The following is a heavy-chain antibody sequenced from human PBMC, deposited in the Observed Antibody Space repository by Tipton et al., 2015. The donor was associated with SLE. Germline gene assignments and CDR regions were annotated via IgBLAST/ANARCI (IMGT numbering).Heavy chain of an antibody. D-gene: IGHD3-22*01. CDR1: GGSITNTPYY. CDR3: ARDAYRYDATGYHLLGHFDF. V-gene: IGHV4-39*07. CDR2: VYYTGNT. Sequence: TLSLTCIVSGGSITNTPYYWGWIRQPPGKGLEWVGTVYYTGNTFYNPSLKSRVTISVDTSKNQFSLDLSSVTAADTAVYYCARDAYRYDATGYHLLGHFDFWGQGTLVTVSS. J-gene: IGHJ4*02.